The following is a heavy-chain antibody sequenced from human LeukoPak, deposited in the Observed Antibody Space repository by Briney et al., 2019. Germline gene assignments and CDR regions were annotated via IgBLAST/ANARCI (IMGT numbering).Heavy chain of an antibody. V-gene: IGHV1-18*01. Sequence: GASVKVSCKASGYTFTSYGISWVRQAPGQGLEWMGWISAYNGNTNYAQKLQGRVTMTTDTSTSTAYMELRSLRSDDTAVYYCARDVGMIVVVIGNDDAFDIWGQGTMVTVSS. CDR3: ARDVGMIVVVIGNDDAFDI. J-gene: IGHJ3*02. D-gene: IGHD3-22*01. CDR2: ISAYNGNT. CDR1: GYTFTSYG.